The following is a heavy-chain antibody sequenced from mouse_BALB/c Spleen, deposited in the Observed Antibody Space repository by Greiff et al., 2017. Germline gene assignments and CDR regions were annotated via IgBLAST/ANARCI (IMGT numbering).Heavy chain of an antibody. V-gene: IGHV5-6*01. D-gene: IGHD2-1*01. CDR1: GFTFSSYG. CDR2: ISSGGSYT. CDR3: AGGNYAWFAY. Sequence: EVKLQESGGDLVKPGGSLKLSCAASGFTFSSYGMSWVRQTPDKRLEWVATISSGGSYTYYPDSVKGRFTISRDNAKNTMYLQMRSLKSEDTAMYDSAGGNYAWFAYWGQGTLVTVSA. J-gene: IGHJ3*01.